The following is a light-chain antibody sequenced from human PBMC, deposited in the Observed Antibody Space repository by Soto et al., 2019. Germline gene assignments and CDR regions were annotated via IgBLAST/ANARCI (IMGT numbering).Light chain of an antibody. J-gene: IGKJ4*01. V-gene: IGKV1-5*01. CDR1: QSISSW. CDR3: QQYNSYSLT. Sequence: IQMTQSPCTLPQMPGHRAPIASLASQSISSWLAWYQQKPGKAPKLLIYDASSLESGVPSRFSGSGSGTEFTLTISSLQPDDFATYYCQQYNSYSLTFGGGTKVDI. CDR2: DAS.